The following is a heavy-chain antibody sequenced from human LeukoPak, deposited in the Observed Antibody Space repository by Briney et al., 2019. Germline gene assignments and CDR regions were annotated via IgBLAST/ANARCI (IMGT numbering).Heavy chain of an antibody. V-gene: IGHV3-23*01. CDR1: GFTFNDYA. J-gene: IGHJ4*02. D-gene: IGHD3-10*01. Sequence: GGSLRLSCAASGFTFNDYAMTWVRQAPGKGLEWASGISGSGGTTYQADSVKGRFTISRDNSKNTLYLQMNSLRAEDTAVYYCAKSVIRGVINRFDNWGQGTLVTVSS. CDR3: AKSVIRGVINRFDN. CDR2: ISGSGGTT.